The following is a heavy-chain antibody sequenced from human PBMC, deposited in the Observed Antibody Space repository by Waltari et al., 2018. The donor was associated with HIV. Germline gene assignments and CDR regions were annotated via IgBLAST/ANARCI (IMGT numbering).Heavy chain of an antibody. J-gene: IGHJ4*02. Sequence: QVQLQQWGAGLLKPSEILSLTCAVYGGSLSGYYWSWIRQPPGKGLEWIGEINHSGSTNYNPSLKSRVTISVDTSKNQFSLKLSSVTAADTAVYYCARGTFTYYYDSSGYFHFDYWGQGTLVTVSS. V-gene: IGHV4-34*01. CDR1: GGSLSGYY. D-gene: IGHD3-22*01. CDR2: INHSGST. CDR3: ARGTFTYYYDSSGYFHFDY.